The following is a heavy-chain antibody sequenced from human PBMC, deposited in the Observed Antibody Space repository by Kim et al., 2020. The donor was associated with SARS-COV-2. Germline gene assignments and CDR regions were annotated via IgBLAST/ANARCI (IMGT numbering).Heavy chain of an antibody. J-gene: IGHJ4*02. V-gene: IGHV1-18*01. Sequence: ASVKVSCKASGYTFTSYGISWVRQAPGQGLEWMGWISANNGNTNYAQKFQGRVTMTTDTSTSTAYMELRSLRSDDTAVYYCARESRYYDSSSYYDYWGQGTLVTVSS. CDR2: ISANNGNT. CDR1: GYTFTSYG. D-gene: IGHD3-22*01. CDR3: ARESRYYDSSSYYDY.